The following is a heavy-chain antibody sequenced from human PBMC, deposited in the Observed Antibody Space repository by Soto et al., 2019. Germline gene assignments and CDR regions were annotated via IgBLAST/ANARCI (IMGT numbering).Heavy chain of an antibody. CDR1: GFTVSSNY. Sequence: PGGSLRLSCAASGFTVSSNYMSWVRQAPGKGLEWVSVIYSGGSTYYADSVKGRFTISRDNSKNTLYLQMNSLRAEDTAVYYCARDRIAAAGFDYGMDVWGQGTTVTVSS. CDR3: ARDRIAAAGFDYGMDV. V-gene: IGHV3-66*01. D-gene: IGHD6-13*01. J-gene: IGHJ6*02. CDR2: IYSGGST.